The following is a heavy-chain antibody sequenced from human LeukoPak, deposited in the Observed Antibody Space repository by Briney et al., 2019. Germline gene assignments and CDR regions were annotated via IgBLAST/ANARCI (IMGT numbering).Heavy chain of an antibody. V-gene: IGHV4-4*07. CDR1: GGSISNYY. J-gene: IGHJ6*03. CDR2: IYTSGST. D-gene: IGHD6-6*01. Sequence: SETLSLTCTVSGGSISNYYWIWIRQPAGKGLEWIGRIYTSGSTNYNPSLKSRVTILVDTSKNQVSLKLSSVTAADTAVYFCARDWGVGGRPGYMDVWGKGTTVTVSS. CDR3: ARDWGVGGRPGYMDV.